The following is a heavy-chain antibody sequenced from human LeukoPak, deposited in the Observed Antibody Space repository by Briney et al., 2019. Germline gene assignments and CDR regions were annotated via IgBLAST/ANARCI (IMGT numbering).Heavy chain of an antibody. J-gene: IGHJ4*02. Sequence: PSETLSLTCTVSGGSVNTYFWNWIRQSPGKGLEWIGFFYYSGSTNYNPSLKSRVTISVDTSKNHFSLKLSSVTAADTAVYYCARGPGGYSYGYYFDYWGQGTLVTVSS. CDR1: GGSVNTYF. D-gene: IGHD5-18*01. CDR3: ARGPGGYSYGYYFDY. CDR2: FYYSGST. V-gene: IGHV4-59*02.